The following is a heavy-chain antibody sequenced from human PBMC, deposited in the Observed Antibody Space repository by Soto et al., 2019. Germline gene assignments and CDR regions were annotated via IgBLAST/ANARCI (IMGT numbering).Heavy chain of an antibody. J-gene: IGHJ4*02. CDR2: IKNKADGGTT. Sequence: EAQLVESGRALVKPGGCLRLSCAASGITFTNAWMSWVRQAPGKGLEWVGRIKNKADGGTTDYAAPVRGRFTISRDDSKNTLFLQMNSLETEDTAIYYCTTDPGDYEDFWGQGTLVTVSS. CDR1: GITFTNAW. V-gene: IGHV3-15*02. D-gene: IGHD4-17*01. CDR3: TTDPGDYEDF.